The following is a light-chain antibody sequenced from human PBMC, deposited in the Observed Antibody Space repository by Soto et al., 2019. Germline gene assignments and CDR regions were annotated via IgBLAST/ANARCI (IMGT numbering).Light chain of an antibody. V-gene: IGKV1-5*03. CDR1: QSINNW. Sequence: DIQMTQSPSTLSASVGDRGTITCRASQSINNWLAWYQQKPGKAPKVLIYKASNLESGVPSRFSGSGSGTEFTLTISSLQPDDFATYYCQQYNSYSQTFGQGTKVEIK. CDR2: KAS. CDR3: QQYNSYSQT. J-gene: IGKJ1*01.